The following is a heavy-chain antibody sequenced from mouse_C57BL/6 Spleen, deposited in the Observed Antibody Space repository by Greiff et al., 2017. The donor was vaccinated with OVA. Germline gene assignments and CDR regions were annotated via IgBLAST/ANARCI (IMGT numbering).Heavy chain of an antibody. D-gene: IGHD1-1*01. J-gene: IGHJ2*01. CDR3: ARQGTVVADY. V-gene: IGHV5-6*01. CDR2: ISSGGSYT. CDR1: GFTFSSYG. Sequence: EVMLVESGGNLVKPGGSLKLSCAASGFTFSSYGMSWVRQTPDKRLEWVATISSGGSYTYYPDSVKGRFTISRDNAKNTLYLQMSSLKSEDTAMYYCARQGTVVADYWGQGTTLTVSS.